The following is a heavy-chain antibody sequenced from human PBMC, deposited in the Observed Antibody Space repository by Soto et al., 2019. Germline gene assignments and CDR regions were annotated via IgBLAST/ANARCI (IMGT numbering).Heavy chain of an antibody. Sequence: SETLSLTCTVSGDSMSTYYWNWIRQSAEKGLEWIGRISATGTTTYIPSLKSRITRSVDTSKNEFSLNLKFVTDADTALYLCERDQSGDADFWGQGTMVTVS. CDR1: GDSMSTYY. CDR2: ISATGTT. J-gene: IGHJ3*01. V-gene: IGHV4-4*07. D-gene: IGHD7-27*01. CDR3: ERDQSGDADF.